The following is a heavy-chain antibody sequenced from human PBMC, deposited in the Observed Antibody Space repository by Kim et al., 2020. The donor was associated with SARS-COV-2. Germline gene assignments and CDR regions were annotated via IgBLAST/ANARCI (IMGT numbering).Heavy chain of an antibody. D-gene: IGHD3-3*01. CDR3: ARVSYTIFGVVLDY. J-gene: IGHJ4*02. Sequence: NPSLKSRVTISVDTSKNQFSLKLSSVTAADTAVYYCARVSYTIFGVVLDYWGQGTLVTVSS. V-gene: IGHV4-31*02.